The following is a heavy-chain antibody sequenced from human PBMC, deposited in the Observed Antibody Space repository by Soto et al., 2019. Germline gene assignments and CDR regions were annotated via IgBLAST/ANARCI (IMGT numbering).Heavy chain of an antibody. CDR2: IYYSGTT. D-gene: IGHD1-26*01. CDR3: AARVGATPPIT. Sequence: QVQLEESGPGLVKPSETLSLRCTVSGGSVSSDSYHWCWVRQPPGKGLEWIGNIYYSGTTNYNPSLGGRVSMSVDTSKNQFSLKLSSVTAADTAVYYCAARVGATPPITWGQGTLVSVSS. CDR1: GGSVSSDSYH. J-gene: IGHJ5*02. V-gene: IGHV4-61*01.